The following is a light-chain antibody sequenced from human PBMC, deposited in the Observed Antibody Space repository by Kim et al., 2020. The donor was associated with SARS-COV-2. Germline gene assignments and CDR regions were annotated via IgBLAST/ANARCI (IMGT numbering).Light chain of an antibody. J-gene: IGKJ2*01. CDR2: GAF. CDR1: QSVSTY. Sequence: FSPGERATLPCRAGQSVSTYLAWYQQKPGQSPRLLIYGAFNRAPGIPDRFSGSESGTDFTLTISGLEPEDFAVYYCQQYHTSPYNFGPGTKVDIK. V-gene: IGKV3-20*01. CDR3: QQYHTSPYN.